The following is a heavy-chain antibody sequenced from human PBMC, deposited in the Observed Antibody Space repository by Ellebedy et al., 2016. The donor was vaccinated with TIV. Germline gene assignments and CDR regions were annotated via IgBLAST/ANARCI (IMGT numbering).Heavy chain of an antibody. J-gene: IGHJ4*02. V-gene: IGHV1-8*01. Sequence: AASVKVSCKSSGSTFTSYTIHWVRQASGQGLEWMGWMNPNSGDTGYSLKFQGRVTMTTNRSVSTAYMELLSLASDDTAMYYCAREGGRGYGEIDDWGQGTLVTVSS. D-gene: IGHD4-17*01. CDR3: AREGGRGYGEIDD. CDR2: MNPNSGDT. CDR1: GSTFTSYT.